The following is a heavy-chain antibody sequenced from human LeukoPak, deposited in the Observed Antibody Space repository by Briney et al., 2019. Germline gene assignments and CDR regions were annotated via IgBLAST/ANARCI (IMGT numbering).Heavy chain of an antibody. CDR1: GGSFSDCW. Sequence: SETLSLTCAVYGGSFSDCWWTWIRQSPGKGLEWIGEVNHSGRTNYNPSLKSRVSISVDRSKKQFSLKLSSVTAADTAVYYCAGARSGWYGIDYWGQGTLVTVSS. V-gene: IGHV4-34*01. D-gene: IGHD6-19*01. J-gene: IGHJ4*02. CDR2: VNHSGRT. CDR3: AGARSGWYGIDY.